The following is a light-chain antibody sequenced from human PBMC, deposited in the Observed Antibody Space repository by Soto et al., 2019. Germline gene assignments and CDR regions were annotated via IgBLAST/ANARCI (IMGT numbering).Light chain of an antibody. CDR2: GAT. CDR1: QSVRSN. CDR3: QQYSDWPLI. Sequence: EIVMTQSPATLSVSPGERVTLSCRASQSVRSNLAWYQQKLGQAPRLLIYGATTRATGVPGRFSGTGSGTEFTLSISSLQSEDLAVYYCQQYSDWPLIFGGGTKVDIK. V-gene: IGKV3-15*01. J-gene: IGKJ4*01.